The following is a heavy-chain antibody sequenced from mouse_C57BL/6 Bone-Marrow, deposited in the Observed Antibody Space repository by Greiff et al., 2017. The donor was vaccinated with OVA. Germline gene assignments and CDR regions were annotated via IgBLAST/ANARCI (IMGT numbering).Heavy chain of an antibody. D-gene: IGHD1-1*01. CDR1: GYTFTDHT. CDR2: IYPRDGST. Sequence: QVQLKESDAELVKPGASVKISCKVSGYTFTDHTIHWMKQRPEQGLEWIGYIYPRDGSTKYKEKFKGKATLTADKSYSTAYMQLNSLTSEDSAVSDYAGSYYSSTHYFDYWGQGTTLTVSS. J-gene: IGHJ2*01. V-gene: IGHV1-78*01. CDR3: AGSYYSSTHYFDY.